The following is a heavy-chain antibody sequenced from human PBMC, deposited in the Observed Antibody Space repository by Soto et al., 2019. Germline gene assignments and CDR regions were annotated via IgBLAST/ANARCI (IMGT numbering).Heavy chain of an antibody. CDR1: GFTFSSYA. Sequence: GGSLRLSCAASGFTFSSYAMQWVRQAPGKGLEWVAVISYDGSNKYYADSVKGRFTISRDNSKNTLYLQMNSLGAEDTSVYYCARGYASCYYYAGAFDIWGQGTMDTVSS. D-gene: IGHD3-22*01. J-gene: IGHJ3*02. V-gene: IGHV3-30-3*01. CDR3: ARGYASCYYYAGAFDI. CDR2: ISYDGSNK.